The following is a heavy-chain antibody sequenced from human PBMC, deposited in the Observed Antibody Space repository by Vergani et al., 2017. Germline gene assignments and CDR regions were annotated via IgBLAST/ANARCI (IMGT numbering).Heavy chain of an antibody. CDR3: ARDSRDSSGYYYDWFDP. D-gene: IGHD3-22*01. Sequence: EVQLVESGGGLVKPGGSLRLSCAASGFTFSSYSMNWVRQAPGKGLEWVSSISSSSSYIYYADSVKGRFTISRDNAKNSLYLQMNSLRAEDTAVYYCARDSRDSSGYYYDWFDPWGQGTLVTVSS. CDR2: ISSSSSYI. V-gene: IGHV3-21*01. J-gene: IGHJ5*02. CDR1: GFTFSSYS.